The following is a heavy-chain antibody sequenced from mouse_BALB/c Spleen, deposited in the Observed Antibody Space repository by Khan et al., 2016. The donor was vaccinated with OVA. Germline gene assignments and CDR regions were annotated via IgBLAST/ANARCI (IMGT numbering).Heavy chain of an antibody. D-gene: IGHD1-1*01. CDR3: ARDYCSLYWYFDV. CDR1: GISINSGNYR. V-gene: IGHV3-5*02. J-gene: IGHJ1*01. Sequence: EVQLQESGPGLVKPSQTVSLTCTVTGISINSGNYRWSWIRQFPGNKLEWIGNIYYSGTVTYNPSLTSRTTITRDHSKHQFFLESNSLTAEDTATHYCARDYCSLYWYFDVWGAGTTVTVSS. CDR2: IYYSGTV.